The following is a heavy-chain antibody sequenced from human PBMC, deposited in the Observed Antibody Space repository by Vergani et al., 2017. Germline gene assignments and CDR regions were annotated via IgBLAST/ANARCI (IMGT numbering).Heavy chain of an antibody. J-gene: IGHJ6*03. Sequence: QMQLVETGGGVVQRGGSLRLSCATSGFTLSNYDMQWIRQGPGKGLEFVAFIQFAGSTQYYADTVKGRFPLSRDFSKNTLYLQMNSLTADDTGVYYCARGWYCSSTSCYQGVMDVWGKGTTVTVSS. V-gene: IGHV3-30*02. D-gene: IGHD2-2*01. CDR3: ARGWYCSSTSCYQGVMDV. CDR1: GFTLSNYD. CDR2: IQFAGSTQ.